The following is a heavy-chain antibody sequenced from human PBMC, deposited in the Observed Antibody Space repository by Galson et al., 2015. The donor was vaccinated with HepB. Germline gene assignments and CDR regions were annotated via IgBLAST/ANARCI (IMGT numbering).Heavy chain of an antibody. CDR3: ARHVDTAMGPGYFDY. J-gene: IGHJ4*02. V-gene: IGHV1-69*04. Sequence: SVKVSCKASGGTFSSYAISWVRQAPGQGLEWMGRIIPILGIANYAQKFQGRVTITADKSTSTAYMELSSLRSEDTAVYYCARHVDTAMGPGYFDYWGQGTLVTVSS. CDR1: GGTFSSYA. CDR2: IIPILGIA. D-gene: IGHD5-18*01.